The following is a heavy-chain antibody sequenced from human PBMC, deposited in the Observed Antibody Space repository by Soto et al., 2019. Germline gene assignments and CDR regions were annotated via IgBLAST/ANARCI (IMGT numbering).Heavy chain of an antibody. V-gene: IGHV1-69*13. CDR3: AKENFPPLIAAAGKGGYFDY. J-gene: IGHJ4*02. Sequence: GASVKVSCKASGGTFSSYAISWVRQAPGQGLEWMGGIIPIFGTANYAQKFQGRVTITADESTSTAYMELSSLRSEDTAVYYCAKENFPPLIAAAGKGGYFDYWGQGTLVTVSS. D-gene: IGHD6-13*01. CDR1: GGTFSSYA. CDR2: IIPIFGTA.